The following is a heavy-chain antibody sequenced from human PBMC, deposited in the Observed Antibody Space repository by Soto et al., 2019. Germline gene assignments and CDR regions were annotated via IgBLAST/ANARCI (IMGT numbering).Heavy chain of an antibody. Sequence: EVQLLESGGDLVHPGGSLRLSCAASGFNFRGYTMSWVRQAPGKGLEWVSSIFGGGGRSTFYSASVKCRFTISRDDSQNTLFLQTNSMRGEDTAVYYCAKDVNPDSRRDIDYWGQGTLLTVSS. CDR3: AKDVNPDSRRDIDY. J-gene: IGHJ4*02. V-gene: IGHV3-23*01. CDR2: IFGGGGRST. CDR1: GFNFRGYT. D-gene: IGHD3-3*01.